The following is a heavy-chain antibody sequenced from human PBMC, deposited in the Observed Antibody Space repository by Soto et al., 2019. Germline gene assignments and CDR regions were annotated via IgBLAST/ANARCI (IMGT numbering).Heavy chain of an antibody. Sequence: ASVKVSCKASGFTFTSSAVQRVRQARGQRLEWIGWIVVGSGNTNYAQKFQERVTITRDMSTSTAYMELSSLRSEDTAVYYCAADSVGYYDSSGYHNWFDPWGQGTLVTVSS. D-gene: IGHD3-22*01. V-gene: IGHV1-58*01. CDR2: IVVGSGNT. CDR3: AADSVGYYDSSGYHNWFDP. J-gene: IGHJ5*02. CDR1: GFTFTSSA.